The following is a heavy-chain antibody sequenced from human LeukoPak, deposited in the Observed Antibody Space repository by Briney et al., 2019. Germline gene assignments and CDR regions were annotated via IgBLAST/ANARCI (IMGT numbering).Heavy chain of an antibody. J-gene: IGHJ4*02. CDR2: ISSSGSTI. V-gene: IGHV3-11*01. D-gene: IGHD2-8*01. CDR3: ARLIGYCTNGVCYPDY. CDR1: GFTFSDYY. Sequence: PGGSLRLSCAASGFTFSDYYMSWIRQAPGKGLEWVSYISSSGSTIYYADSVKGRFTISRDNAKNSLYLQMNSLRSEDTAVYYCARLIGYCTNGVCYPDYWGQGTLVTVSS.